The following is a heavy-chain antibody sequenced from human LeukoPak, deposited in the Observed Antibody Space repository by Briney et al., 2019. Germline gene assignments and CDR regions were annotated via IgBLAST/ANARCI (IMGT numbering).Heavy chain of an antibody. V-gene: IGHV4-59*01. CDR1: GGSISSSY. CDR3: ARGPWITGDFSFDY. CDR2: IYYSGST. J-gene: IGHJ4*02. Sequence: PSETLSLTCTVSGGSISSSYWSWIRQPPRKGLEWIGYIYYSGSTSYHPSLKSRVTISIETSMNQFSLKLTSVTAADTAVYYCARGPWITGDFSFDYLGQGTLVTVSS. D-gene: IGHD2-21*02.